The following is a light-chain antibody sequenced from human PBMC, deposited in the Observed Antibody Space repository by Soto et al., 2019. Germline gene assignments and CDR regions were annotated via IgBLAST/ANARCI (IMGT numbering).Light chain of an antibody. J-gene: IGKJ1*01. CDR1: QSVSSY. CDR3: QQRSNWPRTWT. CDR2: DAS. Sequence: EVVLTQSPATLSLSPGERATLSCGASQSVSSYLAWYQQKPGQAPRLLIYDASNGATGIPARFSGSGSGTDFTLTISSLEPEDFAVYYCQQRSNWPRTWTFGQGTKV. V-gene: IGKV3-11*01.